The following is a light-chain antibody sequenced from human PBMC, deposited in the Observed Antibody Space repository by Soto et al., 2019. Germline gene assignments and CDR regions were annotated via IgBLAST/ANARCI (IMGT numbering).Light chain of an antibody. Sequence: QSALTQPASVSGSPGQSITISCTGTSSDVGGYNYVSWYQQHPGKAPKLMIYDVTNRPSGVSNRFSGSKSGNTASLTISGLQAEDEADYYCLSYTSSSTPLVFGGGTQLTVL. CDR2: DVT. J-gene: IGLJ3*02. CDR3: LSYTSSSTPLV. V-gene: IGLV2-14*01. CDR1: SSDVGGYNY.